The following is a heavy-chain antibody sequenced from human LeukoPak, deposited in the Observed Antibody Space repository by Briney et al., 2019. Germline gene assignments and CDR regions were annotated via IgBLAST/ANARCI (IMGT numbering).Heavy chain of an antibody. CDR3: ARRRDVVVTATYFDY. Sequence: SETLSLTCTVSGGSISSYYWSWIRQPPGKGLEWIGEINHSGSTNYNPSLKSRVTISVDTSKNQFSLKLSSVTAADTAVYYCARRRDVVVTATYFDYWGQGTLVTVSS. CDR2: INHSGST. V-gene: IGHV4-34*01. J-gene: IGHJ4*02. CDR1: GGSISSYY. D-gene: IGHD2-21*02.